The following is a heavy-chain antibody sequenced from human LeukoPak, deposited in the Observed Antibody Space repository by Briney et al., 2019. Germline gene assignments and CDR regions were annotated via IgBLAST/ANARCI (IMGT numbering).Heavy chain of an antibody. CDR2: MSGSGGST. J-gene: IGHJ5*02. D-gene: IGHD3-22*01. V-gene: IGHV3-23*01. CDR1: GFTFRRYA. Sequence: GGSLRLSCVASGFTFRRYAMSWVRQAPGKALEWVAGMSGSGGSTYHAESVKDRFTISRDNSKSTLYLQMNSLRDEDTAVYYCTTDPLGGESYYDSSGPNWFDPWGQGTLVTVSS. CDR3: TTDPLGGESYYDSSGPNWFDP.